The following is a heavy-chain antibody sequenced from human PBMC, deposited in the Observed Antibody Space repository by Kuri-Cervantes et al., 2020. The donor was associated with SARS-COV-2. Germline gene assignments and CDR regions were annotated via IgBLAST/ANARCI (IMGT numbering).Heavy chain of an antibody. Sequence: GESLKISCKGSGYSFTSYWIGWVRQMPGKGLEWMGIIYPGDSDTRYSPSFQGQVTISADKSIGTAYLQWSSLKASDTAMYYCARQASIVGATTGFDYWGQGTLVTVSS. V-gene: IGHV5-51*01. CDR1: GYSFTSYW. J-gene: IGHJ4*02. CDR3: ARQASIVGATTGFDY. D-gene: IGHD1-26*01. CDR2: IYPGDSDT.